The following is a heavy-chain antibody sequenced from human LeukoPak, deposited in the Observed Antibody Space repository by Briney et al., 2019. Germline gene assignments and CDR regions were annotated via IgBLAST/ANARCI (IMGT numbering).Heavy chain of an antibody. Sequence: GGSLRLSCAASGFTFSGYEMNWVRQAPGKGLEWVSYISRSGTIISYADSVKGRFTISRDNAKNSLYLQMNSLRAEDTAVYYCARERDAYALDYWGQGTLVTVSA. CDR3: ARERDAYALDY. J-gene: IGHJ4*02. CDR2: ISRSGTII. CDR1: GFTFSGYE. D-gene: IGHD3-16*01. V-gene: IGHV3-48*03.